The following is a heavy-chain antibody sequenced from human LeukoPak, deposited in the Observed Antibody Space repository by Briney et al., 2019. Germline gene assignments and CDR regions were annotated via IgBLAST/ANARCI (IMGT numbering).Heavy chain of an antibody. CDR1: GSFLNGYG. Sequence: GGSLRLSCAASGSFLNGYGVHWIRQAPGGGLEWVSYISSSGSTIYYADSVKGRFTISRDNAKNSLYLQMNSLRAEDTAVYYCARDVTSMVRGYYYMDVWGKGTTVTVSS. V-gene: IGHV3-48*04. CDR3: ARDVTSMVRGYYYMDV. D-gene: IGHD3-10*01. J-gene: IGHJ6*03. CDR2: ISSSGSTI.